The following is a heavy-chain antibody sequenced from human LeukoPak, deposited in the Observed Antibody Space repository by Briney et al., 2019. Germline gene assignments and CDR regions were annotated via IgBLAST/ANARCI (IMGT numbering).Heavy chain of an antibody. V-gene: IGHV3-53*01. J-gene: IGHJ4*02. CDR1: GFTVSSNY. D-gene: IGHD2-21*02. CDR3: ARHQDCGGDCYVDY. CDR2: IYSGGST. Sequence: GGSLRLSCAAPGFTVSSNYMSWVRQAPGKGLEWVSVIYSGGSTYYADSVKGRFTISRDNSKNMLYLQMNSLRAEDTAVYYCARHQDCGGDCYVDYWGQGTLVTVSS.